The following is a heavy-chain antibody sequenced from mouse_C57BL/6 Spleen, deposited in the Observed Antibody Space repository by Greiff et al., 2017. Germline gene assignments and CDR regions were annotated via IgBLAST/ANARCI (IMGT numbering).Heavy chain of an antibody. J-gene: IGHJ2*01. CDR2: IYPGDGDT. CDR1: GYAFSSSW. Sequence: VMLVESGPELVKPGASVKISCKASGYAFSSSWMNWVKQRPGKGLEWIGRIYPGDGDTTYNGKFKGKATLTADKSSSTAYMQLSSLTSEDAAVYFCERVRIYYSGSSYPFDYWGQGTTLTVSS. CDR3: ERVRIYYSGSSYPFDY. D-gene: IGHD1-1*01. V-gene: IGHV1-82*01.